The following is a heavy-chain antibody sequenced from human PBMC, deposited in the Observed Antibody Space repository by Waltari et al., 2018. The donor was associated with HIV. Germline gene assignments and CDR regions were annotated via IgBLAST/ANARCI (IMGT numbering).Heavy chain of an antibody. CDR1: GYTFTSYG. J-gene: IGHJ4*02. CDR2: ISAYNVHT. Sequence: QVQLVQSGAEVKKPGASVKVSCKASGYTFTSYGISWVQQAPGQGLEWMGWISAYNVHTNYAQKVQGRVTMTTDTSTSTAYMDLRSLRSDDTAFYYCARALWSGYYTPYYFDYWGQGTLVTVSS. V-gene: IGHV1-18*01. D-gene: IGHD3-3*01. CDR3: ARALWSGYYTPYYFDY.